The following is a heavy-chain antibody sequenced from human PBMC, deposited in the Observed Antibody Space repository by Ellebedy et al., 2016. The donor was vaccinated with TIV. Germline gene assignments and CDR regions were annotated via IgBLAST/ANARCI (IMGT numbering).Heavy chain of an antibody. CDR1: GYTFTSYG. D-gene: IGHD2-15*01. V-gene: IGHV1-18*04. J-gene: IGHJ6*02. CDR2: ISAYNGNT. CDR3: ARGGYCSGGSCYNYYYYGMDV. Sequence: ASVKVSXXASGYTFTSYGISWVRQAPGQGLEWMGWISAYNGNTNYAQKLQGRVTMTTDTSTSTAYMELRSLRSDDTAVYYCARGGYCSGGSCYNYYYYGMDVWGQGTTVTVSS.